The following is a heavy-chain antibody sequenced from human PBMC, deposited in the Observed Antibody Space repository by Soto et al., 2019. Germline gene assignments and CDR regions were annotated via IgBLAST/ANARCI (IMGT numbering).Heavy chain of an antibody. CDR2: IKQDGSEK. CDR1: GFTFSSYW. J-gene: IGHJ4*02. D-gene: IGHD6-19*01. CDR3: ARDSNQWLVRGRGY. V-gene: IGHV3-7*05. Sequence: EVQLVESGGGLVQPGGSLRLSCAASGFTFSSYWMSWVRQAPGKGLEWVANIKQDGSEKYYVDSVKGRFTISRDNAKNSLYLQMNSLRAEDTDVYYCARDSNQWLVRGRGYWGQGTLVTVSS.